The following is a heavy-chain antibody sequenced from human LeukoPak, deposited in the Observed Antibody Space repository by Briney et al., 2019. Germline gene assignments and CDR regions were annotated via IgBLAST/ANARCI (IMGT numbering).Heavy chain of an antibody. J-gene: IGHJ5*02. CDR3: ARGGPENWFDP. CDR2: INHSGST. V-gene: IGHV4-34*01. Sequence: SETLSLTCAVYGGSFSGYYWSWIRQPPGKGLEWIGEINHSGSTNYNPSLKSRVTISVDTSKNQFSLKLSSVTAADTAVYYCARGGPENWFDPWGQGTLVTVSS. CDR1: GGSFSGYY. D-gene: IGHD1-14*01.